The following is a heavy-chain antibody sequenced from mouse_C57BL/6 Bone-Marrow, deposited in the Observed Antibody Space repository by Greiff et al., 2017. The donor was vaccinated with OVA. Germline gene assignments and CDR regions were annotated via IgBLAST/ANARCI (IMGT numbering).Heavy chain of an antibody. J-gene: IGHJ3*01. Sequence: QVQLQQSGAELARPGASVKLSCKASGYTFTSYGISWVKQRTGQGLEWIGEIYPRSGNNYYNEKFKGKATLTADKSSSTAYMELRSLTSEDSAVYFCARDGYYRFAYWGQGTLVTVSA. CDR3: ARDGYYRFAY. CDR1: GYTFTSYG. V-gene: IGHV1-81*01. D-gene: IGHD2-3*01. CDR2: IYPRSGNN.